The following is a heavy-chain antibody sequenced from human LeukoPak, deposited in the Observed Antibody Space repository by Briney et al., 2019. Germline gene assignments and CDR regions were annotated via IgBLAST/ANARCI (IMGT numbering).Heavy chain of an antibody. J-gene: IGHJ6*02. CDR2: IWYDGSNK. Sequence: GGSLRLSRAVSGFTFSSYGMHWVRQAPGKGLEWVAVIWYDGSNKYYADSVKGRFTISRDNSKNTLYLQMNSLRAEDTAVYYCARELHSSSWYSDYYYYYGMDVWGQGTTVTVSS. D-gene: IGHD6-13*01. CDR3: ARELHSSSWYSDYYYYYGMDV. V-gene: IGHV3-33*08. CDR1: GFTFSSYG.